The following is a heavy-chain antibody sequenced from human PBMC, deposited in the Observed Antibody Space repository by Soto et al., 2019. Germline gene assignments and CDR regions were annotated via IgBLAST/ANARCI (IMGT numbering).Heavy chain of an antibody. J-gene: IGHJ6*02. V-gene: IGHV3-30*14. Sequence: GSLRLSCAASGFTFRNYAMHWVRQAPGKGLEWVAFISYDGSDQSYADSVKGRFTISRDNSKNTLYLQMNSLRAEDTAVYYCARDLMEGDYYYGMDVWGQGTTVTVSS. CDR1: GFTFRNYA. CDR2: ISYDGSDQ. CDR3: ARDLMEGDYYYGMDV. D-gene: IGHD3-3*01.